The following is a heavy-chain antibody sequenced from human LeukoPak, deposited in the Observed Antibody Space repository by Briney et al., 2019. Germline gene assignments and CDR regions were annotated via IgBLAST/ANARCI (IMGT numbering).Heavy chain of an antibody. Sequence: GRSLRLSCAASGLTFSSYGMHWVRQAPGKGLEWVAVIWYDGSNKYYADSVKGRFTISRDNSKNTLYLQMNSLRAEDTAVYYCARDPLFFGDGDPPGYFDYWGQGTLVTVSS. J-gene: IGHJ4*02. CDR3: ARDPLFFGDGDPPGYFDY. D-gene: IGHD4-17*01. V-gene: IGHV3-33*01. CDR2: IWYDGSNK. CDR1: GLTFSSYG.